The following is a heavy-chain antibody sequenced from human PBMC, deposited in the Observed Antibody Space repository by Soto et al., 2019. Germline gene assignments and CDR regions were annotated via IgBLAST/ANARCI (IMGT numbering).Heavy chain of an antibody. J-gene: IGHJ5*02. V-gene: IGHV4-59*01. CDR3: ARASGTRWFDP. CDR2: IYYSGST. CDR1: GGSISSYY. D-gene: IGHD1-26*01. Sequence: SETLSLTCTVSGGSISSYYWSWIRQPPGKGLEWIAYIYYSGSTNHNPSLESRVTISVDTSKNQFSLKLSSVTAADTAVYYCARASGTRWFDPWGQGTLVTVS.